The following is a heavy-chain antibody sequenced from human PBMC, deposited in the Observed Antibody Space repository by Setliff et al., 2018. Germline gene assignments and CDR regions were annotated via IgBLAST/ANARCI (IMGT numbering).Heavy chain of an antibody. CDR3: AREVPRWELTRGYYYYYMDV. CDR2: INHSGST. Sequence: SETLSLTCTVSGDSINSYPYYWGWIRQPPGKGLEWIGEINHSGSTNYNPSLKSRVTISVDTSKNQFSLKLSSVTAADTAVYYCAREVPRWELTRGYYYYYMDVWARGPRSPSP. J-gene: IGHJ6*03. V-gene: IGHV4-39*07. CDR1: GDSINSYPYY. D-gene: IGHD1-26*01.